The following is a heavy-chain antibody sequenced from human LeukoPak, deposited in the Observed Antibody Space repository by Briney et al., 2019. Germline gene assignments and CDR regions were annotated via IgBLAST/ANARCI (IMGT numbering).Heavy chain of an antibody. CDR3: ARYPPGYFGMDV. CDR1: GYSFTSYW. CDR2: IHSGDSNT. V-gene: IGHV5-51*01. Sequence: GESLKISCKGSGYSFTSYWIGWVRQMPGKGPEWMGIIHSGDSNTRYSPSFQGQVTISVDKSISTAYLQWSSLKASDTATYYCARYPPGYFGMDVWGRGTTVTVSS. J-gene: IGHJ6*02.